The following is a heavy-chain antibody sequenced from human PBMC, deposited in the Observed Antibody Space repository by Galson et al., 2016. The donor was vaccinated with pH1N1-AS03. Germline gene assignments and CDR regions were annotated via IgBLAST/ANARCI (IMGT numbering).Heavy chain of an antibody. Sequence: SLRLSCAASGFSFNSYGMHWVRQAPGKGLEWVTFMWHDGIAKRYADSVKGRFAISRDSSKTLVYLQMNSLRSEDTGVYYCVRDSNAWSFDYWGQGAPVTVSS. CDR3: VRDSNAWSFDY. D-gene: IGHD2-2*01. V-gene: IGHV3-30*02. CDR2: MWHDGIAK. CDR1: GFSFNSYG. J-gene: IGHJ4*02.